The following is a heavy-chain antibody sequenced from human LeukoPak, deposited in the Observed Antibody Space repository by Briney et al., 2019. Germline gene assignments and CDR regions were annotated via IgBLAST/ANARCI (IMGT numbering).Heavy chain of an antibody. CDR2: ISYDGSNK. V-gene: IGHV3-30*04. J-gene: IGHJ6*03. D-gene: IGHD2-15*01. CDR1: GFTFSSYG. Sequence: HSGRSLRLSCAASGFTFSSYGMHWVRQAPGKGLEWVAVISYDGSNKYYADSVKGRFTISRDNSKNTLYLQMNSLRAEDTAVYYCARGRRYCSGGSCYSKANYYYYYMDVWGKGTTVTISS. CDR3: ARGRRYCSGGSCYSKANYYYYYMDV.